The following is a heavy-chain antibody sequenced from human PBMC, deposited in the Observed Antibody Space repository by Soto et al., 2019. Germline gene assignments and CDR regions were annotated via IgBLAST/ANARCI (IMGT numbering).Heavy chain of an antibody. V-gene: IGHV3-30*18. CDR2: ISYDGSNK. CDR1: GFTFSSYG. D-gene: IGHD5-18*01. J-gene: IGHJ4*02. Sequence: QVQLVESGGGVVQPGRSLRLSCAASGFTFSSYGMHWVRQAPGKGLEWVAVISYDGSNKYYADSVKGRFTISRDNSKNTLYLQMNSLRAEDTAVYYCAKDLRGYSYGYILKSWGQGTLVTVSS. CDR3: AKDLRGYSYGYILKS.